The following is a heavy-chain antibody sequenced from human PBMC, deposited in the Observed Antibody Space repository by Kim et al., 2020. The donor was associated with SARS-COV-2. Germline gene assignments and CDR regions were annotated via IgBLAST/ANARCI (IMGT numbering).Heavy chain of an antibody. Sequence: GSTTFHAGYVKGRFTISRDNSKSTLYLQVNSLRVEDKAIYFCAKESDACDIWGQGTMVTVSS. CDR3: AKESDACDI. J-gene: IGHJ3*02. V-gene: IGHV3-30*02. CDR2: GSTT.